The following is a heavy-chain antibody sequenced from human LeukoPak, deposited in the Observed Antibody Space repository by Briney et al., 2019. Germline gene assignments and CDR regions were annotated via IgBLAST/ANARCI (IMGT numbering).Heavy chain of an antibody. J-gene: IGHJ4*02. D-gene: IGHD3-22*01. CDR2: INPSGGST. CDR1: GYTFTSYY. Sequence: GASVKVSCKASGYTFTSYYMRWVRQAPGQGLEWIGIINPSGGSTSYAQKFQGRVTMTRDTSTSTVYMEPSSLRSEDTAVYYCARDRTDYYDSSGYHDYWGQGTLVTVSS. CDR3: ARDRTDYYDSSGYHDY. V-gene: IGHV1-46*01.